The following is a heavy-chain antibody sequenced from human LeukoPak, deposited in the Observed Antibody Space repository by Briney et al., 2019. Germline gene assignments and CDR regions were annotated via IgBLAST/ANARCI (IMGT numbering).Heavy chain of an antibody. D-gene: IGHD7-27*01. J-gene: IGHJ4*02. CDR2: IIPRGGAT. CDR3: ARDGSHWDFDS. V-gene: IGHV1-46*01. Sequence: ASVKVYCMASGYMFINDYIHWVRQAPGQGLEWMGRIIPRGGATIYAQNFQGRLTVTRDTSTSTVLMELTSLRSEDTAVYYCARDGSHWDFDSWGQGTLVTVFS. CDR1: GYMFINDY.